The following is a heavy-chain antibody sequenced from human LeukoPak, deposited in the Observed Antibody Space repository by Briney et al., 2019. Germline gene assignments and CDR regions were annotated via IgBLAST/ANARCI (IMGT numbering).Heavy chain of an antibody. J-gene: IGHJ3*02. CDR2: IYHSGST. CDR1: GGSISSSNW. Sequence: SETLSLTCAVSGGSISSSNWWSWVRQPPGKGLEWIGEIYHSGSTNYNPSRKSRVTISVDKSKNQFPLKLSSVTAADTAVYYCARGSMTTVAPGAFDIWGQGTMVTVSS. V-gene: IGHV4-4*02. D-gene: IGHD4-23*01. CDR3: ARGSMTTVAPGAFDI.